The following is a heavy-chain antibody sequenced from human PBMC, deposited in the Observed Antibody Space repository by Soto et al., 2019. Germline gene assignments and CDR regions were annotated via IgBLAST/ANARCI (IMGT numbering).Heavy chain of an antibody. D-gene: IGHD3-22*01. CDR2: ISGSGGST. CDR1: GFTFSSYA. CDR3: AKVYYDSSGPPVDY. J-gene: IGHJ4*02. Sequence: AGGSLRLSCAASGFTFSSYAMSWVRQAPGKGLEWVSAISGSGGSTYYADSVKGRFTISRDNSKNTLYLQMNSLRAEDTAVYYCAKVYYDSSGPPVDYWGQGTLVTVSS. V-gene: IGHV3-23*01.